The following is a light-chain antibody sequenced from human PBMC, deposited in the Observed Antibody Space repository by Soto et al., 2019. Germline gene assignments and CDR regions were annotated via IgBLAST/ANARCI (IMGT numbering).Light chain of an antibody. CDR2: GAT. CDR1: QSVTNSY. CDR3: QQYGSSPWT. J-gene: IGKJ1*01. Sequence: EIVLTQSPGTLSLSPGERATLSCRASQSVTNSYIAWYQHKPGQAPRLLIYGATSRATGIPDRFTGSGSGTEFTLTITRLEPEDFAVYSCQQYGSSPWTFGQGTKVEIK. V-gene: IGKV3-20*01.